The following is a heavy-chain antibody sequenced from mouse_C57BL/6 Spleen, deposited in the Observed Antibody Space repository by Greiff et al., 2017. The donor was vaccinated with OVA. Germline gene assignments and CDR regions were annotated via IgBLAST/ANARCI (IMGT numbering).Heavy chain of an antibody. Sequence: EVKLMESGGGLVKPGGSLKLSCAASGFTFSSYTMSWVRQTPEKRLGWVATMSGGGGNTYYPDSVHGRFTISIDNAKNTLYLQMSILRSEDTALYYCARHDYYSNYLAYWGQGTLVTVSA. CDR2: MSGGGGNT. CDR1: GFTFSSYT. CDR3: ARHDYYSNYLAY. D-gene: IGHD2-5*01. V-gene: IGHV5-9*01. J-gene: IGHJ3*01.